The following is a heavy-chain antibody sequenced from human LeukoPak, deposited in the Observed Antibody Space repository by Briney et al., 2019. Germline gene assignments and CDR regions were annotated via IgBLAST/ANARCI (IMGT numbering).Heavy chain of an antibody. CDR2: IIPIFGTA. CDR3: ARDRGTTVTKYYFDY. J-gene: IGHJ4*02. CDR1: GGTFSGYA. Sequence: SVKVSCKASGGTFSGYAISWVRQAPGQGLEWMGGIIPIFGTANYAQKFQGRVTITADESTSTAYMELSSLRSEDTAVYYCARDRGTTVTKYYFDYWGQGTLVTVSS. V-gene: IGHV1-69*01. D-gene: IGHD4-11*01.